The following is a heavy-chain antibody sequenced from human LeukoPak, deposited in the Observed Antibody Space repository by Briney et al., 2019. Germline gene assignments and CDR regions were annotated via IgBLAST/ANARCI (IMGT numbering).Heavy chain of an antibody. Sequence: EASVTVSFTTSVYTFTIYGMSWVRQAPGQRLEWMGWISTYNDNTNYAQKFRGRVTMTTDTSTSTVYMELRSLRSDDTAIYYCARQVDTTMALPDYWGQGTLVTVSS. V-gene: IGHV1-18*01. CDR1: VYTFTIYG. CDR2: ISTYNDNT. D-gene: IGHD5-18*01. CDR3: ARQVDTTMALPDY. J-gene: IGHJ4*02.